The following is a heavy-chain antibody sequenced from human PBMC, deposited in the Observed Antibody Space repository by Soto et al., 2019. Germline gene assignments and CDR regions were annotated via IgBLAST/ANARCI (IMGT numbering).Heavy chain of an antibody. CDR2: IKSKTDGGTT. J-gene: IGHJ4*02. CDR1: GFTFSNAW. D-gene: IGHD3-10*01. V-gene: IGHV3-15*01. CDR3: TTRGYQRLRLWDY. Sequence: PGGSLRLSCAASGFTFSNAWMSWVRQAPGKGLEWVGRIKSKTDGGTTDYAAPVKGRFTISRDDSKNTLYLQMNSLKTEDTAVYYCTTRGYQRLRLWDYWGQGTLVTVSS.